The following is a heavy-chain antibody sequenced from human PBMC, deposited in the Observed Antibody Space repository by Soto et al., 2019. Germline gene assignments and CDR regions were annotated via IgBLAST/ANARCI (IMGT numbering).Heavy chain of an antibody. CDR1: GFTFSSYG. J-gene: IGHJ4*02. V-gene: IGHV3-33*08. Sequence: SLRLSCAASGFTFSSYGMHWVRQAPGKGLEWVAVIWYDGSNKNYADSVKGRFTISRDNSKNTLFLQMNSLRAEDTAVYYCARGPYDSSGSHFEYWGQGTLVTVS. D-gene: IGHD3-22*01. CDR3: ARGPYDSSGSHFEY. CDR2: IWYDGSNK.